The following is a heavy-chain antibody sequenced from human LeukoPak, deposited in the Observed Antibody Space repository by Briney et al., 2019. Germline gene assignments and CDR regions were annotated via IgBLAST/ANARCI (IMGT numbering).Heavy chain of an antibody. V-gene: IGHV3-53*01. Sequence: GGSLRLSCAASGFTVSGHYWSWVRQAPGKGLEWVSQINSGGTTYYADSVKGRFTISGDNSKNTPYLQMNSLRAEDTAVYHCARNKGVYGSGSYDNWGPGTLVTVSS. CDR2: INSGGTT. D-gene: IGHD3-10*01. CDR1: GFTVSGHY. CDR3: ARNKGVYGSGSYDN. J-gene: IGHJ4*02.